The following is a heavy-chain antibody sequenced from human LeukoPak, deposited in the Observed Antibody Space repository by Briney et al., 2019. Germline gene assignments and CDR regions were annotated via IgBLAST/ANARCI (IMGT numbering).Heavy chain of an antibody. CDR3: ASLYASSVYFDY. V-gene: IGHV4-39*01. Sequence: PSETLSLTCTVSGGSISSSSYYWGWARQPPGKGLEWIGNILYSGSTYYNPSLKSRVTLSVDTSKNQFSLKLSSVTAADTAVYYCASLYASSVYFDYWGQGTLVTVSS. J-gene: IGHJ4*02. CDR2: ILYSGST. CDR1: GGSISSSSYY. D-gene: IGHD2-8*01.